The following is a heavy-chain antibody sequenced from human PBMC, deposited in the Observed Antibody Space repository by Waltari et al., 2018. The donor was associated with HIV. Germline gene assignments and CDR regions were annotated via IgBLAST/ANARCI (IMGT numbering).Heavy chain of an antibody. CDR2: IDPRDSYT. D-gene: IGHD3-22*01. J-gene: IGHJ1*01. V-gene: IGHV5-10-1*01. Sequence: EVQLVQSGAEVKKPGESLRISCKGSGYSLTSYWISWVRQMPGKGLDWMGRIDPRDSYTNYSPSFQGHVTISADKSISTAYLQWSSLKASDTAMYYCARSYYYDSRGAEYFQHWGQGTLVTVSS. CDR3: ARSYYYDSRGAEYFQH. CDR1: GYSLTSYW.